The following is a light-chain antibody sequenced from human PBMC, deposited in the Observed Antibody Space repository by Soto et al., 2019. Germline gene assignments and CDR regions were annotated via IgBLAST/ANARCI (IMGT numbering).Light chain of an antibody. CDR1: QSVSSSY. CDR3: QRYGSSAF. Sequence: EIVLTQSPGTLSLSPGERATLSCRASQSVSSSYLAWYQQKPGQAPRLLIYGASSRATGIPDRFSGSGSGTDFTLTISRLEPEDFAVYYCQRYGSSAFFGGGTKVEIK. CDR2: GAS. V-gene: IGKV3-20*01. J-gene: IGKJ4*01.